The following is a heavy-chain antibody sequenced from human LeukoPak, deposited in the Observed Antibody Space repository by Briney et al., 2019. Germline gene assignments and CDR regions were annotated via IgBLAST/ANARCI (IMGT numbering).Heavy chain of an antibody. J-gene: IGHJ4*02. CDR1: GYTFTGYY. Sequence: LEASVKVSCKASGYTFTGYYMHWVRQAPGQGLEWMGWINPNSGGTNYAQKFQGRVTMTRDTSISTAYMGLSRLRSDDTAVYYCARLTPSTIFDYWGQGTLVTVSS. D-gene: IGHD5/OR15-5a*01. CDR2: INPNSGGT. V-gene: IGHV1-2*03. CDR3: ARLTPSTIFDY.